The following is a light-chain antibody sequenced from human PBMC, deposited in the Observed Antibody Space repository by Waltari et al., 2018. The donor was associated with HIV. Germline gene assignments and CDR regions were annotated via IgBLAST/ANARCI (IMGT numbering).Light chain of an antibody. V-gene: IGLV2-18*02. Sequence: QSALTQPPSVSVSPGQSVTISCIGTSRYIGSFSHVSWFQQPPGSAPKLLLFGVSNRPSGVPDRFSGSKSGNTASLTISGLQAEDEADYYCSSYTSSSTLYVVFGGGTKLTVL. CDR1: SRYIGSFSH. CDR2: GVS. J-gene: IGLJ2*01. CDR3: SSYTSSSTLYVV.